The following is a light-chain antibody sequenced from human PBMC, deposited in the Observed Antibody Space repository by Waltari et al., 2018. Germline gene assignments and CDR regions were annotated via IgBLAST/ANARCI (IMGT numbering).Light chain of an antibody. J-gene: IGLJ3*02. CDR2: GNS. Sequence: QSMLTQPPSVSGAPGQRVTISCTGSSSNIGAGYDVPWYQHLPGKVPKLLIYGNSARPSGVPLRFSGSKSGTSAYLAITGLQAEDEATYYCQSYDSLSGSMFGGGTKLTVL. CDR3: QSYDSLSGSM. CDR1: SSNIGAGYD. V-gene: IGLV1-40*01.